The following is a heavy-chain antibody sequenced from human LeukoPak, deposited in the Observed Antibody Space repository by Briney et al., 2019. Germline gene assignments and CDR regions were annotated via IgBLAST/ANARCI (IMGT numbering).Heavy chain of an antibody. CDR1: GFTFSSYG. CDR2: IWYDGSNK. CDR3: ARDMVRGDVGGPDY. V-gene: IGHV3-33*08. D-gene: IGHD3-10*01. Sequence: QPGGSLRLSCAASGFTFSSYGMHWVRQAPGKGLEWVAVIWYDGSNKYYADSVKGRFTISRDNSKNTLYLQMNSLRAEDTAVYYCARDMVRGDVGGPDYWGQGTLVTVSS. J-gene: IGHJ4*02.